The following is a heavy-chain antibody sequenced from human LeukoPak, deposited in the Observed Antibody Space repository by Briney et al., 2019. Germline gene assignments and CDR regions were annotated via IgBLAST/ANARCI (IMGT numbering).Heavy chain of an antibody. CDR1: GFTFSSYA. D-gene: IGHD6-25*01. CDR3: ARVRAIAAAENYYYGMDV. Sequence: GGSLRLSCAASGFTFSSYAMHWVRQAPGKGLEWVAVISYDGSNKYYADSVKGRFTISRDNSKNTLYLQMNSLRAEDTAVYYCARVRAIAAAENYYYGMDVWGQGTTVTVSS. J-gene: IGHJ6*02. CDR2: ISYDGSNK. V-gene: IGHV3-30-3*01.